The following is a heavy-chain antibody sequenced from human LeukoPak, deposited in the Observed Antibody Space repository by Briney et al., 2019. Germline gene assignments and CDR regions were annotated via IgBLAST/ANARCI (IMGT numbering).Heavy chain of an antibody. V-gene: IGHV3-7*01. CDR2: IKQDGSEK. CDR1: GFTFNNYW. D-gene: IGHD2-2*01. CDR3: ARALGYCSSTSCAHGYYYYYMDV. J-gene: IGHJ6*03. Sequence: GGSLRLSCAASGFTFNNYWMSWVRQAPGKGLEWVANIKQDGSEKYYVDSVKGRFTISRDNAKNSLYLQMNSLRAEDTAVYYCARALGYCSSTSCAHGYYYYYMDVWGKGTTVTVSS.